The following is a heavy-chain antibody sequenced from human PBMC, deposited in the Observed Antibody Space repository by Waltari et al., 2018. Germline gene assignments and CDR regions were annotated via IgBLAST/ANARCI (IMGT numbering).Heavy chain of an antibody. V-gene: IGHV3-48*01. D-gene: IGHD5-18*01. J-gene: IGHJ4*02. Sequence: EVQLGETGGGLVQPGGSLRLSCAASGFTFSTYSMNWVRQAPGKGLEWFSYISGSSSTIYYADSVKGRFTISRDNAKNSLYLQMNRLRVEDTAVYYCARSYGTDDHWGQGILVTVSS. CDR1: GFTFSTYS. CDR2: ISGSSSTI. CDR3: ARSYGTDDH.